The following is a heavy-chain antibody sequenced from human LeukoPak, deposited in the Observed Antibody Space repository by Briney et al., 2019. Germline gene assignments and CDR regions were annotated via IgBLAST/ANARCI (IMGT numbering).Heavy chain of an antibody. V-gene: IGHV4-34*01. CDR2: INHSGST. Sequence: SETLSLTCAVYGGSFSGYYWSWIRQPPGKGLEWIGEINHSGSTNYNPSLKSRVTISVDTSKNQFSLKLSSVTAADTAVYYCARHGHSGSYGGMGYWGQGTLVTVSS. D-gene: IGHD1-26*01. CDR1: GGSFSGYY. J-gene: IGHJ4*02. CDR3: ARHGHSGSYGGMGY.